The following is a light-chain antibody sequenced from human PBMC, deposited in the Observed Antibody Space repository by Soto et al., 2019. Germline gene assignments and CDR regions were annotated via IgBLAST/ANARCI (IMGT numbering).Light chain of an antibody. CDR1: SSNIGLND. CDR2: DTN. Sequence: QSVLTHPPSASGTPGQTVTISCSGSSSNIGLNDVHWYRQLSGTAPQILIYDTNQQATGVPDRFSGSRSGTSASLAIHGLQSEDEADYNCAAWDDSLNGTVFGGGTKVTXL. V-gene: IGLV1-44*01. J-gene: IGLJ2*01. CDR3: AAWDDSLNGTV.